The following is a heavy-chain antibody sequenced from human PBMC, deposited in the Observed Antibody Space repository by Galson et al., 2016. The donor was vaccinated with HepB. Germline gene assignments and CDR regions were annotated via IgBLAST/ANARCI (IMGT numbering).Heavy chain of an antibody. Sequence: SLRLSCAASGFTVFNNYISWVRQAPGKGLEGVSVIYSGGTTNYADSVKGRFTISRDKSKNTLYLQMNSLRAEDTAVYYCATYPSVGYWGQGTLVTVSS. CDR1: GFTVFNNY. J-gene: IGHJ4*02. CDR2: IYSGGTT. D-gene: IGHD6-13*01. CDR3: ATYPSVGY. V-gene: IGHV3-66*01.